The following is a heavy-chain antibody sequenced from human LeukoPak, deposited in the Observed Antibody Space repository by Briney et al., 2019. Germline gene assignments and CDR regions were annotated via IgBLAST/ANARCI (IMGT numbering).Heavy chain of an antibody. CDR2: IYSGGST. CDR3: ARETHRSGGSAADY. Sequence: GGSLRLSCAASGFTVSSNYMSWVRQAPGKGLEWVSVIYSGGSTYYADSVKGRFTISRDNSKNTLYLQMNSLRAEDTAVYYCARETHRSGGSAADYWGQGTLVTVSS. CDR1: GFTVSSNY. J-gene: IGHJ4*02. V-gene: IGHV3-53*01. D-gene: IGHD2-15*01.